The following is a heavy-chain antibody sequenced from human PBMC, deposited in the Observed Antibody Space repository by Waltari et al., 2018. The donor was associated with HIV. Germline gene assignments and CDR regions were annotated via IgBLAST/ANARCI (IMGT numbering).Heavy chain of an antibody. V-gene: IGHV3-11*01. CDR1: GFTFSDYY. D-gene: IGHD3-22*01. Sequence: QVQLVESGGGLVKPGGSLRLSCAASGFTFSDYYMTWIRQAPGKGVEWISYIRNSGDIIYYADSVKGRFTISRDNAKNSLYLQMNSLRAEDTAVYYCARDRWYYFDTSDYFYDYWGQGTLVTVSS. CDR3: ARDRWYYFDTSDYFYDY. CDR2: IRNSGDII. J-gene: IGHJ4*02.